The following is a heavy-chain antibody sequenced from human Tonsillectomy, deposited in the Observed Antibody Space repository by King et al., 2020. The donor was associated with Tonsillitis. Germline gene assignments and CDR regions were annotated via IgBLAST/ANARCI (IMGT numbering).Heavy chain of an antibody. D-gene: IGHD1-26*01. Sequence: QLQESGTGLVKPSQTLSLTCTVSDGSISSGGYYWSWIRQHPGKGLEWIGYIYYSGSTYYNPSLKSRVTISVDTSKNQFSLKLSSVTAADTAVYYCARSERAYYYYMDVWGKGTTVTVSS. CDR3: ARSERAYYYYMDV. CDR1: DGSISSGGYY. J-gene: IGHJ6*03. CDR2: IYYSGST. V-gene: IGHV4-31*03.